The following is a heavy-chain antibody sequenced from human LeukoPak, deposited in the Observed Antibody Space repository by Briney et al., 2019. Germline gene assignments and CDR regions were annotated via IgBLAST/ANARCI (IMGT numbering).Heavy chain of an antibody. CDR1: GGSISSYY. J-gene: IGHJ4*02. Sequence: PSXXLSLTCTVSGGSISSYYWSWIRQPPGKGLEWIGYIYYSGSTNYNPSLKSRVTISVDTSKNQFSLKLSSVTAADTAVYYCARERMAVDYWGQGTLVTVSS. CDR2: IYYSGST. D-gene: IGHD5-24*01. CDR3: ARERMAVDY. V-gene: IGHV4-59*01.